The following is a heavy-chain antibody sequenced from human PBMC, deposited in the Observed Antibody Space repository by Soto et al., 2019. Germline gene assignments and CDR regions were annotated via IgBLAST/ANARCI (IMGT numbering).Heavy chain of an antibody. CDR2: ISSSGSTI. V-gene: IGHV3-11*01. Sequence: GGSLRLSCAASGFTFSDYYMSWIRQAPGKGLEWVSYISSSGSTIYYADSVKGRFTISRDNAKNSLYLQMNSLRAEDTAVYYCARVGYDFWSGSKDYYMDVWGKGTTVTVSS. J-gene: IGHJ6*03. D-gene: IGHD3-3*01. CDR3: ARVGYDFWSGSKDYYMDV. CDR1: GFTFSDYY.